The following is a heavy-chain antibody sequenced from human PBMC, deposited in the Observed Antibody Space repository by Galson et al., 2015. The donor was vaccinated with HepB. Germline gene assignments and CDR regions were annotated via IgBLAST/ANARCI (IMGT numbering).Heavy chain of an antibody. CDR3: AKQVVGATFFDY. CDR1: GFTFSSYA. Sequence: SLRLSCAASGFTFSSYAMSWVRQAPGKGLEWVSAISGSGGSTYYADSVKGRFTISRDNSKNTLYLQMNSLRAEDTAVYYCAKQVVGATFFDYWGQGTPVTVSS. CDR2: ISGSGGST. V-gene: IGHV3-23*01. D-gene: IGHD1-26*01. J-gene: IGHJ4*02.